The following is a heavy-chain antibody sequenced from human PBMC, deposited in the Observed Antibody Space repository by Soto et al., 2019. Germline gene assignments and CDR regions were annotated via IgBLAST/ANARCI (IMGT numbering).Heavy chain of an antibody. CDR3: ARAYGSGYMDV. Sequence: QVQLQESGPGLVKPSQTLSLTCTVSGGSISSGGYYWSWIRQHPGKGLEWIGYIDYSWSTYYNPSLKSRVTLSVDTSKNHFSLKLSLVTAADTAVYYCARAYGSGYMDVWGQGTTVTVSS. V-gene: IGHV4-31*03. CDR2: IDYSWST. D-gene: IGHD3-10*01. J-gene: IGHJ6*02. CDR1: GGSISSGGYY.